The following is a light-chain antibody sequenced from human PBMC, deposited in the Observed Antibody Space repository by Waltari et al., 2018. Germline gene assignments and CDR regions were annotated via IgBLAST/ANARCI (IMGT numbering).Light chain of an antibody. V-gene: IGLV1-40*01. J-gene: IGLJ1*01. Sequence: QSVLTQPPSVSGAPGQRVTISCPGSSPNIRAGYDVPWYQQLPGTAPKLLIYENTNRPSGVPDRFSGSKSGSSASLAITGLQADDEADYYCQSYDSSLSRSVFGAGTTVTVL. CDR3: QSYDSSLSRSV. CDR2: ENT. CDR1: SPNIRAGYD.